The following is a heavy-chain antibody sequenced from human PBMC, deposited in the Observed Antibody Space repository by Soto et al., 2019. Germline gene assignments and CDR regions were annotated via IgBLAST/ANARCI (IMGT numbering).Heavy chain of an antibody. V-gene: IGHV3-21*01. D-gene: IGHD2-21*02. J-gene: IGHJ6*02. Sequence: GGSLRLSCAASGFTFSSYSMHWVRQAPGKGLEWVSSIGTRSDIYYADSVKGRFTISRDDAKNSLSLQMNSMTAEDTAVYYCAREETAWPLAYGLDVWGQGTTVTVSS. CDR1: GFTFSSYS. CDR2: IGTRSDI. CDR3: AREETAWPLAYGLDV.